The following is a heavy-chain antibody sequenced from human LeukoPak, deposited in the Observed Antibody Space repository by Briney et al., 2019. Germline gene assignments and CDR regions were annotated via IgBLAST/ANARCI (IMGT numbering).Heavy chain of an antibody. CDR2: ISYDGSNK. CDR3: AKDANYGGNPDEIDY. Sequence: SGGSLRLSCAASGFTLSSYGMHWVRQAPGKGLEWVAVISYDGSNKYYADSVKGRFTISRDNSKNTLYLQMNSLRAEDTAVYYCAKDANYGGNPDEIDYWGQGTLVTVSS. V-gene: IGHV3-30*18. CDR1: GFTLSSYG. D-gene: IGHD4-23*01. J-gene: IGHJ4*02.